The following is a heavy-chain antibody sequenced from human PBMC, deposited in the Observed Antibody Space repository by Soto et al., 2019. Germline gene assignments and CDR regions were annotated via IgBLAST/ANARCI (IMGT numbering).Heavy chain of an antibody. CDR1: GGSFCGYY. CDR3: ARVEAAAFDP. D-gene: IGHD6-13*01. V-gene: IGHV4-34*01. Sequence: PSETLSLTCAVYGGSFCGYYWSWIRQPPGKGLEWIGEINHSGSTNYNPSLKSRVTISVDTSKNQFSLKLSSVTAADTAVYYCARVEAAAFDPWGQGTLVTVSS. J-gene: IGHJ5*02. CDR2: INHSGST.